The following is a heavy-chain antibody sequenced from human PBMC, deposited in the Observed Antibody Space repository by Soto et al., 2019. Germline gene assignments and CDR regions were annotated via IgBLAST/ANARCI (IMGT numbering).Heavy chain of an antibody. D-gene: IGHD3-22*01. V-gene: IGHV2-5*02. J-gene: IGHJ5*02. CDR2: IYWDDDK. CDR3: AHATPSGYPNHCFDP. Sequence: PTLVNPTQTLTLTCTFAGFSLSTSGVGVGWIRQPPGKALEWLALIYWDDDKRYSPSLKSRLTITKDTSKNQVVLTMTNMDPVDTATYYCAHATPSGYPNHCFDPWGQGTLVTVSS. CDR1: GFSLSTSGVG.